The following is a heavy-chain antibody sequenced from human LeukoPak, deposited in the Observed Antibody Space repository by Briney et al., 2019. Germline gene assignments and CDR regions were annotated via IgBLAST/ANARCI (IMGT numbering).Heavy chain of an antibody. Sequence: GGSLRLSCAASGFTFSSYGMHWVRQAPGKGLEWVAVIWYDGSNKYYADSVKGRFTISRDNSKNTLYLQMNSLRAEDTAVYYYARAPYCSGGSCYYGGRGYFDYWGQGTLVTVSS. V-gene: IGHV3-33*01. D-gene: IGHD2-15*01. CDR2: IWYDGSNK. CDR1: GFTFSSYG. CDR3: ARAPYCSGGSCYYGGRGYFDY. J-gene: IGHJ4*02.